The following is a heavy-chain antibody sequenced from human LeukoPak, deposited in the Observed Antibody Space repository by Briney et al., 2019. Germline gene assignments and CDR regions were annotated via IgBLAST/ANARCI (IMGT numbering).Heavy chain of an antibody. V-gene: IGHV3-53*01. Sequence: GGSLRLSCAASGFTVSSNYMTWVRQAPGKGLEWVSVISGGGSTFYADSVKGRFTISRDNSKDTLYLQMNSLRAEDTAVYYCARDLDGPENYWGQGTLVTVSS. J-gene: IGHJ4*02. CDR3: ARDLDGPENY. CDR2: ISGGGST. CDR1: GFTVSSNY. D-gene: IGHD3-3*01.